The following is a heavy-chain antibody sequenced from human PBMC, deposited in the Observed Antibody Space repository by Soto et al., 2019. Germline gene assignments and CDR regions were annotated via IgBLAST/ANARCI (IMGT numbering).Heavy chain of an antibody. V-gene: IGHV3-23*01. D-gene: IGHD5-12*01. CDR2: VDYTGSYT. CDR1: GFTFSGFA. CDR3: AKRSGGFSEFDY. Sequence: PGGSLRLSCAASGFTFSGFATNWVRQPPGKGPEWVSSVDYTGSYTFYAASVKGRFTISRDNSKNVVYLELNSLRAEDTAVYYCAKRSGGFSEFDYWGQGTLVTVSS. J-gene: IGHJ4*02.